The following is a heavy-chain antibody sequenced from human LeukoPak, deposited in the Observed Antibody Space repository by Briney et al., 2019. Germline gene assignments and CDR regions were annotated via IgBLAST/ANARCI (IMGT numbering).Heavy chain of an antibody. J-gene: IGHJ3*01. V-gene: IGHV4-39*07. CDR2: IFYSGNT. Sequence: PSETLSLTCTVSGGSISSSSYYWGWIRQPPGKGLEWIGSIFYSGNTHYSPSLKSRVTISLDTSKTQFSLRLSSVTAADTAVYYCARLSVIPPNDAFDLWGQGTTVTVSS. D-gene: IGHD2/OR15-2a*01. CDR1: GGSISSSSYY. CDR3: ARLSVIPPNDAFDL.